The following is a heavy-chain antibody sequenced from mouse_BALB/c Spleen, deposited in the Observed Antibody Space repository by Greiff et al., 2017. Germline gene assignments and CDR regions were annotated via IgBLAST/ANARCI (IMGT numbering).Heavy chain of an antibody. J-gene: IGHJ2*01. D-gene: IGHD2-4*01. Sequence: QGQLQQSGAELAKPGASGKMSCKASGYTFTSYWMHWGKKRPGQGLEWIGYINPSTGYTEYNQKFKDKATLTADKSSSTAYMQLSSLTSEDSAVYYCARSGYYDYDGYFDYWGQGTTLTVSS. CDR3: ARSGYYDYDGYFDY. CDR1: GYTFTSYW. CDR2: INPSTGYT. V-gene: IGHV1-7*01.